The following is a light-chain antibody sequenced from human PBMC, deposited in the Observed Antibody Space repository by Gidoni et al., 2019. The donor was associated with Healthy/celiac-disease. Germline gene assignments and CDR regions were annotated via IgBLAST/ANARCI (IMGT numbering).Light chain of an antibody. CDR1: SSDVGGYNY. V-gene: IGLV2-14*01. CDR3: SSYTSSSTSVV. CDR2: EVS. J-gene: IGLJ2*01. Sequence: QSALTQPASVSGSPGQSITISCTGTSSDVGGYNYVSGYQHHQGTAPKLMIYEVSNRPSGVSNRFSGSKSGNTASLTISGLQAEDEADYYCSSYTSSSTSVVFGGGTKLTVL.